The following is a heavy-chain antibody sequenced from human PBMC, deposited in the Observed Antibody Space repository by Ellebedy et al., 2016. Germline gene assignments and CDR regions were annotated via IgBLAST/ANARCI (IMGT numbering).Heavy chain of an antibody. CDR3: VKDKEYSSSSGYFDY. Sequence: GESLKISCSASGFTFSSYVMHWVRQAPGKGLESVSAISSNGGSTYYADFVKGRFTISRDNSKNTLYLQMSSLRAEDTAVYYCVKDKEYSSSSGYFDYWGQGSLVTVSS. D-gene: IGHD6-6*01. CDR1: GFTFSSYV. CDR2: ISSNGGST. V-gene: IGHV3-64D*06. J-gene: IGHJ4*02.